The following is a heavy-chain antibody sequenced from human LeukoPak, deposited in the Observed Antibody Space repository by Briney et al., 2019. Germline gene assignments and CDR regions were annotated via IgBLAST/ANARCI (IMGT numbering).Heavy chain of an antibody. Sequence: ASVKVSCKASGYTFTSYDINWVRQATGQGLEWMGWMNPNSGNTGYAQKFQGRVTMTRNTSISTAYMELSSLRSEDTAVYYCATPVVVAVRRAFDIWGQGTMVTVSS. V-gene: IGHV1-8*01. D-gene: IGHD2-15*01. J-gene: IGHJ3*02. CDR2: MNPNSGNT. CDR1: GYTFTSYD. CDR3: ATPVVVAVRRAFDI.